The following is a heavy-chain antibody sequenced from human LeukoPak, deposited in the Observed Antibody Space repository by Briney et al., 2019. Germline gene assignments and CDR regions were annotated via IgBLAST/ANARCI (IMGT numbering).Heavy chain of an antibody. V-gene: IGHV3-30*04. CDR1: GFTFSSYA. CDR2: ISYDGSNK. Sequence: GGSLRLSCAASGFTFSSYAMHWVRQAPGKGLEWAAVISYDGSNKYYADSVKGRFTISRDNSKNTLYLQMNSLRPEDTAVYYCARDGSVGYSSGRWGIDYWGQGTLVTVSS. CDR3: ARDGSVGYSSGRWGIDY. J-gene: IGHJ4*02. D-gene: IGHD6-19*01.